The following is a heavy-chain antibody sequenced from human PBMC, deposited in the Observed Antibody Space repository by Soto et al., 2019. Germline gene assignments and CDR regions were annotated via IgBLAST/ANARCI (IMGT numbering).Heavy chain of an antibody. CDR2: IYYSGTS. J-gene: IGHJ5*01. V-gene: IGHV4-39*01. CDR3: ARLHCTTPGCVTLDA. D-gene: IGHD2-8*01. Sequence: PSETLSLTCTVSGGSISDDTYYWGWIRQPPGKGLEWIGSIYYSGTSSYNPSLESRVTMSVDTSKKQLSLRLGCVPATATAVYDCARLHCTTPGCVTLDAWGHGTLVSASS. CDR1: GGSISDDTYY.